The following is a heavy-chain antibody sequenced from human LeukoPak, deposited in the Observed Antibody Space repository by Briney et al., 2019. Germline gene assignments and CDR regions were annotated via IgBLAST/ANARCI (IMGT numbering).Heavy chain of an antibody. J-gene: IGHJ4*02. CDR1: GFTFSNYW. D-gene: IGHD1-26*01. CDR2: MNIDGSEK. CDR3: ARDPVEWELLLDY. Sequence: PGGSLRLSCAASGFTFSNYWMGWVRQAPGKRPEWVANMNIDGSEKYYADSVKGRLPISRDNARNSVYLQMASLRVEDTAVYYCARDPVEWELLLDYWGQGTLVTVSS. V-gene: IGHV3-7*01.